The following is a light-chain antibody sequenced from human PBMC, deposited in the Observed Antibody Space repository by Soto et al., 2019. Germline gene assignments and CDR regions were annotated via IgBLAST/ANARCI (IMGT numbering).Light chain of an antibody. J-gene: IGKJ5*01. Sequence: IQLTQSPSSLSASVGDRVTITCRASQGISSYLAWYQQKPGKAPKLLIYAASTFQSGVPSRFSGSGSGTDFTLTISSLQPEDFATYYCQQLNDYPLTFGQGTRLEIK. CDR1: QGISSY. CDR2: AAS. CDR3: QQLNDYPLT. V-gene: IGKV1-9*01.